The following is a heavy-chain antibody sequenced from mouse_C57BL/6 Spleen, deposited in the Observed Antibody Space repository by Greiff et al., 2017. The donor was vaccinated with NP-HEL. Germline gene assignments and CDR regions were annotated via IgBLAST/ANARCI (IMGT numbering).Heavy chain of an antibody. D-gene: IGHD4-1*01. J-gene: IGHJ3*01. V-gene: IGHV1-55*01. CDR2: IYPGSGST. CDR3: ASRNWDVWFAY. Sequence: QVQLQQPGAELVKPGASVKMSCKASGYTFTSYWITWVKQRPGQGLEWIGDIYPGSGSTNYNEKFNSKATLTVDTSSSTAYMQLRSRTSEDSAVYYCASRNWDVWFAYWGQVTLVTVAA. CDR1: GYTFTSYW.